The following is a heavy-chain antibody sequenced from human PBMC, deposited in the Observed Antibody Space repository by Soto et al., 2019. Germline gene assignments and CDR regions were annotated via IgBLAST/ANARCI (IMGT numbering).Heavy chain of an antibody. CDR3: ARVPSFGGVIGSFDY. D-gene: IGHD3-16*02. V-gene: IGHV4-30-4*01. CDR1: GCSISSGDYY. Sequence: PSETLSLTCTVSGCSISSGDYYWSWIRQPPGKGLEWIGYIYYSGSTYYNPPLKSRVTISVDTSKNQFSLKLSSVTAADTAVYYCARVPSFGGVIGSFDYWGQGTLVTVSS. CDR2: IYYSGST. J-gene: IGHJ4*02.